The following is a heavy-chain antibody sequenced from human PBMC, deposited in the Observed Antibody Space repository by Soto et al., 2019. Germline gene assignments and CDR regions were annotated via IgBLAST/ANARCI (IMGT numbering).Heavy chain of an antibody. CDR3: ARALRFGVPAFDI. J-gene: IGHJ3*02. D-gene: IGHD3-10*01. V-gene: IGHV1-46*01. CDR1: GYTFTSYY. CDR2: INPSGGST. Sequence: ASVKVSCKASGYTFTSYYMHWVRQTPGQGLEWMGIINPSGGSTSYAQEFQGRVTMTRDTSTSTVYMELSSLRSEDTAMYYCARALRFGVPAFDIWGQGTMVTVSS.